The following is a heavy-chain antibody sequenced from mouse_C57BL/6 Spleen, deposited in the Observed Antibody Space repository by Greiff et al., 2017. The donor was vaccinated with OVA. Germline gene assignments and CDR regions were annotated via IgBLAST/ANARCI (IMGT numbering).Heavy chain of an antibody. Sequence: QVQLQQPGAELVRPGSSVKLSCKASGYTFTSYWMHWVKQRPIQGLEWIGNIDPSDSDTHYNQKLKDKTTFTLDKSNSTAYMQLSSLTSEDSAVSDYTRIIGGRSCDCTMDYRGPETSVSVSS. D-gene: IGHD2-14*01. CDR2: IDPSDSDT. CDR3: TRIIGGRSCDCTMDY. J-gene: IGHJ4*01. V-gene: IGHV1-52*01. CDR1: GYTFTSYW.